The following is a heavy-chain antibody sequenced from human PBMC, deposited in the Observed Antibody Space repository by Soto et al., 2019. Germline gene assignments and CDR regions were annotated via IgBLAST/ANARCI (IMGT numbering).Heavy chain of an antibody. D-gene: IGHD2-2*01. V-gene: IGHV4-59*01. Sequence: PSETLSLTCTVSGGSISSYYWSWTRQPPGKGLEWIGYIYYSGSTNYNPSLKSRVTISVDTSKNQFSLKLSSVTAADTAVYYCARDRIVVVPAAKGENWFDPWGQGTLVTVSS. CDR2: IYYSGST. CDR1: GGSISSYY. J-gene: IGHJ5*02. CDR3: ARDRIVVVPAAKGENWFDP.